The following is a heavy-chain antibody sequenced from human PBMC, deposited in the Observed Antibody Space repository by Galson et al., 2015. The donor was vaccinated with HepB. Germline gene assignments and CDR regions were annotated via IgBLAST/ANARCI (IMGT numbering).Heavy chain of an antibody. Sequence: SVKVSCKASGFPFTNYGISWVRQAPGQGLEWMGWISAYNNNTNYAQKFQGRVTMTTDASTTTAYMELRSLRSDDTAVYFCARDPYQLLRHNAEYFQHWGQGTLVFVSS. J-gene: IGHJ1*01. CDR2: ISAYNNNT. CDR1: GFPFTNYG. CDR3: ARDPYQLLRHNAEYFQH. D-gene: IGHD5-12*01. V-gene: IGHV1-18*01.